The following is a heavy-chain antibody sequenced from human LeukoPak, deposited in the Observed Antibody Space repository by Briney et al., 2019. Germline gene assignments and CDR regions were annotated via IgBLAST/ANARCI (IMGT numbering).Heavy chain of an antibody. CDR3: GRSSYSSSGGAPDC. Sequence: GGSLRLSCAASGFTFRSYWMSWVRQAPGKGLEWVANIKHDGSEQYYVDSVKGRFTISRDNAKNTLCLQMNSLRAEDTAVYYCGRSSYSSSGGAPDCWGQGTLVTVSS. D-gene: IGHD6-6*01. J-gene: IGHJ4*02. CDR2: IKHDGSEQ. CDR1: GFTFRSYW. V-gene: IGHV3-7*01.